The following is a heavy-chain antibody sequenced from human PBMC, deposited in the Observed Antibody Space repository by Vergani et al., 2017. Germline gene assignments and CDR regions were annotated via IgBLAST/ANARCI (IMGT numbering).Heavy chain of an antibody. V-gene: IGHV4-30-2*01. J-gene: IGHJ3*02. CDR1: GGSISSGDYS. Sequence: QLQLQESGSGLVKPSQTLSLTCAVSGGSISSGDYSWSWIRQPPGKGLEWIGYIYHSGSTYYDPSLKSRVTISVDRSKNQFSLKLSSVTAADTAVYYCARDPQDYVFDIWGQGTMVTVSS. CDR2: IYHSGST. D-gene: IGHD4-17*01. CDR3: ARDPQDYVFDI.